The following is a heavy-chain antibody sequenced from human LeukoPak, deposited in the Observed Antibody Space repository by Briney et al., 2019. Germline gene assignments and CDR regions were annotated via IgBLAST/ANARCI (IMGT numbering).Heavy chain of an antibody. J-gene: IGHJ6*03. V-gene: IGHV3-20*04. CDR3: AKVGSAGAYYYYYMDV. CDR1: GFTFDDYG. Sequence: GGSLRLSCAASGFTFDDYGMSWVRQAPGKGLEWVSGINWNGGSTGYADSVKGRFTISRDNAKNSLYLQMNSLRAEDTAVYYCAKVGSAGAYYYYYMDVWGKGTTVTVSS. D-gene: IGHD4/OR15-4a*01. CDR2: INWNGGST.